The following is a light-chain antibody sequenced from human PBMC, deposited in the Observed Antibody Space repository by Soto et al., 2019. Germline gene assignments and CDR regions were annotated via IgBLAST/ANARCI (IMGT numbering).Light chain of an antibody. CDR2: WAS. Sequence: DIVMTQSPDSLAVSLGERATINCKSSQSVLDSSNNKNYLAWYQQKPGQPPKLLIYWASTRESGVPDRFSGSVSVTHFTLTISSLQAEDVAVYYCQQYYSGPPYTFGQGTKLEIK. V-gene: IGKV4-1*01. CDR1: QSVLDSSNNKNY. CDR3: QQYYSGPPYT. J-gene: IGKJ2*01.